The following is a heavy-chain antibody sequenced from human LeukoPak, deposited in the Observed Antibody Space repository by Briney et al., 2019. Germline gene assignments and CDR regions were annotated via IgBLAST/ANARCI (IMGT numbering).Heavy chain of an antibody. V-gene: IGHV3-33*06. CDR1: GFTLSSYG. CDR3: AKDLNPREAGATIDY. D-gene: IGHD1-26*01. CDR2: IWHDGSNK. J-gene: IGHJ4*02. Sequence: LAGRSLRLSCTASGFTLSSYGMHWVRQAPGKGLEWVTVIWHDGSNKYYADSVKGRFTISRDNSKNTLYLQMNSLRAEDTAVYHCAKDLNPREAGATIDYWGQGTLVTVSS.